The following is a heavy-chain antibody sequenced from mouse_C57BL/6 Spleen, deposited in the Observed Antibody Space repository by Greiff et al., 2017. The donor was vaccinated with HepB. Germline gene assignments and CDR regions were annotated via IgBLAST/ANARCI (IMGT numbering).Heavy chain of an antibody. CDR2: IYPGDGDT. Sequence: VQLQQSGPELVKPEASVKISCKASGYAFSSSWMNWVKQRPGKGLEWIGRIYPGDGDTNYNGKFKGKATLTADKSSSTAYMQLSSLTSEDSAVYFCARAIYYDYGGVPMDYWGQGTSVTVSS. J-gene: IGHJ4*01. CDR1: GYAFSSSW. CDR3: ARAIYYDYGGVPMDY. V-gene: IGHV1-82*01. D-gene: IGHD2-4*01.